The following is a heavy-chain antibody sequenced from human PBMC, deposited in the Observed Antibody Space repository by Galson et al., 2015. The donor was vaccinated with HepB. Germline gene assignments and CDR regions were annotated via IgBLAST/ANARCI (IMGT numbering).Heavy chain of an antibody. J-gene: IGHJ3*02. CDR3: ARPKWATVIAFDI. V-gene: IGHV3-23*01. Sequence: SLRLSCAASGFIFSSSAMSWVRQAPGKGLEWVSGIGGSGITTYYADSVKGRFTISRDNSKNTLYHQMNSLRAEDTAVYYCARPKWATVIAFDIWGQGTMATVSS. CDR2: IGGSGITT. D-gene: IGHD4-17*01. CDR1: GFIFSSSA.